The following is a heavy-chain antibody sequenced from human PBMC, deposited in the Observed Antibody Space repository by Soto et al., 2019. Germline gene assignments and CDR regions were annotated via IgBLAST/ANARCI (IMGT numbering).Heavy chain of an antibody. CDR3: SRYLDF. J-gene: IGHJ4*02. Sequence: LRLSCAASGFAFYSSWMDLVRQTPGKGLEWVANISPDGSAKNYVDSVKGRFTISRDNAKNSLFLQMSSLTAEDSGLYFCSRYLDFWGQGTLVTVSS. V-gene: IGHV3-7*01. CDR2: ISPDGSAK. CDR1: GFAFYSSW.